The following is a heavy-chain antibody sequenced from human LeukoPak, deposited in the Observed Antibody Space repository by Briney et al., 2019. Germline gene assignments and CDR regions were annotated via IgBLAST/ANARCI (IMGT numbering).Heavy chain of an antibody. CDR1: GGSSSSGDYY. D-gene: IGHD1-26*01. Sequence: SENLSFTCTVSGGSSSSGDYYWSWIRQPPGKGLEWIGYIYYSGSTYYNPSLKSRVTISVDTSKNQFSLKLSSVTAADTAVYYCANGIVGAPDYYMDVWGKGTTVTVSS. CDR3: ANGIVGAPDYYMDV. J-gene: IGHJ6*03. CDR2: IYYSGST. V-gene: IGHV4-30-4*08.